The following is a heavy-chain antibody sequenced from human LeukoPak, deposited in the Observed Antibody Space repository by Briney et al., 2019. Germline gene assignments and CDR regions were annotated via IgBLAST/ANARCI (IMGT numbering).Heavy chain of an antibody. CDR1: GFTFSNAW. D-gene: IGHD3-22*01. Sequence: GGSLRLSCAASGFTFSNAWMSWVRQAPGKGLEWVGRIKSKTDGGTTDYAAPVKGRFTISRDDSKNTLYLQMNSLKTEDTAVYYCANSITMIVVVTFDYWGQGTLVTVSS. J-gene: IGHJ4*02. CDR2: IKSKTDGGTT. CDR3: ANSITMIVVVTFDY. V-gene: IGHV3-15*01.